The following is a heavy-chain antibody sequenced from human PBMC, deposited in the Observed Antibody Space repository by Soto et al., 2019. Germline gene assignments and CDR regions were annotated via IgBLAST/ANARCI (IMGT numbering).Heavy chain of an antibody. CDR3: ARGPPPSSSWEGSSNWFDP. CDR1: GGSFSGYY. Sequence: PSETLSLTCAVYGGSFSGYYWSWIRQPPGKGLEWIGEINHSGSTNYNPSLKSRVTISVDTSKNQLSLKLSSVTAADTAVYYCARGPPPSSSWEGSSNWFDPWGQGTLVTVSS. CDR2: INHSGST. D-gene: IGHD6-13*01. V-gene: IGHV4-34*01. J-gene: IGHJ5*02.